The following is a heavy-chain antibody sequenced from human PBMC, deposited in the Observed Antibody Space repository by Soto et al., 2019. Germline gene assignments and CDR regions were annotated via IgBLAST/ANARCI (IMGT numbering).Heavy chain of an antibody. CDR3: ARGGVPATAIPFDY. CDR2: INPSGGST. D-gene: IGHD2-2*02. V-gene: IGHV1-46*01. Sequence: ASVKVSCKASGYTFTSYYMHWVRQAPGQGLEWMGIINPSGGSTSYAQKFQGRVTMTRDTSISTAYMELSRLRSDDTAVYYCARGGVPATAIPFDYWGQGTLVTVSS. CDR1: GYTFTSYY. J-gene: IGHJ4*02.